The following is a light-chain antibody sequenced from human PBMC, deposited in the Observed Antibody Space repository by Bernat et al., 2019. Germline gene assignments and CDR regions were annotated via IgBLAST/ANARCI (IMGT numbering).Light chain of an antibody. Sequence: DIQMTQSPSSLSASVGDRVTITCQASQDISNYLNCYQQKPGKAPKLLIYDASNLETGVPSRFSGSGSGTDFTFTISSLQPEDIATYYCQQYDNLPLTFCGGTKVEIK. CDR3: QQYDNLPLT. V-gene: IGKV1-33*01. CDR2: DAS. CDR1: QDISNY. J-gene: IGKJ4*01.